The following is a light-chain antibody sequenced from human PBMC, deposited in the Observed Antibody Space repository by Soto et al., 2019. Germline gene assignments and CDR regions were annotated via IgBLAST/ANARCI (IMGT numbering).Light chain of an antibody. Sequence: GDRVTITCRASQSIRTSLAWYQQKPGKAPKLLIYDASSLQSGVPSRFSGSGSGTEFTLVINSLQPDDFATYYCQQYELYYTFGQGTKLEIK. J-gene: IGKJ2*01. V-gene: IGKV1-5*01. CDR3: QQYELYYT. CDR1: QSIRTS. CDR2: DAS.